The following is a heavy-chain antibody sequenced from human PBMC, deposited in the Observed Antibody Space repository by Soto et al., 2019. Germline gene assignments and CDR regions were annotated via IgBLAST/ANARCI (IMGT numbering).Heavy chain of an antibody. CDR3: AHGSRKTWNV. CDR2: IHHSGRT. CDR1: GGSISTNTW. D-gene: IGHD3-10*01. J-gene: IGHJ4*02. Sequence: QVQLQESGPGLVKPSETLSLTCDVSGGSISTNTWWTWVRQPPGKGLEWIGEIHHSGRTNYIPSFKSRVTISVDKSKNQFSLKVTSVTAADTAVYYCAHGSRKTWNVWGRGTLVTVSS. V-gene: IGHV4-4*02.